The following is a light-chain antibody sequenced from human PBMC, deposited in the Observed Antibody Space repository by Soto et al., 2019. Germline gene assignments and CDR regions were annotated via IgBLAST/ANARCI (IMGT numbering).Light chain of an antibody. Sequence: QSVLTQPPSASGTPGQRVTISCSGSSSNIGSNTVNWYQQLPGTAPKLLIYTNNQRHSGVHNRFSGSKSGTSASLAISGLQSEDEADYYCAAWDDSLNGGYVFGTGTKVTVL. CDR1: SSNIGSNT. CDR3: AAWDDSLNGGYV. J-gene: IGLJ1*01. V-gene: IGLV1-44*01. CDR2: TNN.